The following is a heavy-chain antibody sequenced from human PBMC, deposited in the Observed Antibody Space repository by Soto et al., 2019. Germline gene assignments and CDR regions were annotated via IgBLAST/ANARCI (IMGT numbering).Heavy chain of an antibody. CDR2: ISYDGSNK. J-gene: IGHJ4*02. CDR1: GFTFSSYG. Sequence: GGSLRLSCAASGFTFSSYGMHWVRQAPGKGLEWVAVISYDGSNKYYADSVKGRFTISRDNSKNTLYLQMNSLRAEDTAVYYCAKDRYYYDSSGYYPTSGRDFDYWGQGTLVTVSS. CDR3: AKDRYYYDSSGYYPTSGRDFDY. V-gene: IGHV3-30*18. D-gene: IGHD3-22*01.